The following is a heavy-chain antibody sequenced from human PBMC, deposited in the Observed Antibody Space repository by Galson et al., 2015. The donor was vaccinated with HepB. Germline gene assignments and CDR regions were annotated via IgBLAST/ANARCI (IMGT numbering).Heavy chain of an antibody. V-gene: IGHV3-7*01. CDR1: GFNSSIFW. CDR3: ARSSGGYFYC. D-gene: IGHD1-26*01. Sequence: SLRLSCAGSGFNSSIFWMSWVRQAPGKGLEWVANIKQDGREKYYVGSVKGRFTISRDNAGNSLYLQMNSLRGEDTALYYCARSSGGYFYCWGQGSLVTVPS. J-gene: IGHJ4*02. CDR2: IKQDGREK.